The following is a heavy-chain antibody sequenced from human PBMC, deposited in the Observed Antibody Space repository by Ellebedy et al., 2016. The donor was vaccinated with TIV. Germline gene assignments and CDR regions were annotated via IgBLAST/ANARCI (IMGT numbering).Heavy chain of an antibody. CDR1: GYIFANYG. CDR2: ISGYNGNT. Sequence: AASVKVSCKASGYIFANYGVSWVRQAPRQGLEWMGGISGYNGNTNYAQRFQGRVTMTTDTSTSTASMELRSLRSDDTAVYYCARDFYDSSGYYYTGFYYYYGMDVWGQGTTVTVSS. V-gene: IGHV1-18*04. D-gene: IGHD3-22*01. J-gene: IGHJ6*02. CDR3: ARDFYDSSGYYYTGFYYYYGMDV.